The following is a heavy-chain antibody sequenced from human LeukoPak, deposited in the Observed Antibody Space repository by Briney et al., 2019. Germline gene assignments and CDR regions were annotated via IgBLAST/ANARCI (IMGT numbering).Heavy chain of an antibody. Sequence: SETLSLTCTVSGGSISSSSYYWGWIRQPPGKGLEWIGSIYYSGSTYYNPSLKSRVTVSVDTSKNQFSLKLSSVTAADTAVYYCAREKSSSDFWSGYSASFDYWGQGTLVTVSS. CDR3: AREKSSSDFWSGYSASFDY. D-gene: IGHD3-3*01. V-gene: IGHV4-39*07. CDR2: IYYSGST. J-gene: IGHJ4*02. CDR1: GGSISSSSYY.